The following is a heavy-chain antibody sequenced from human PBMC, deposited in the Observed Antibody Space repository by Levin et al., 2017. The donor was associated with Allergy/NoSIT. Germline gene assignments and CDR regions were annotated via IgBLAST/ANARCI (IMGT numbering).Heavy chain of an antibody. D-gene: IGHD5-18*01. V-gene: IGHV4-30-2*01. J-gene: IGHJ4*02. CDR2: IYLSGST. CDR1: GGSIRSGGYS. Sequence: SQTLSLPCAVAGGSIRSGGYSWSWIRQPPGKGLEWIGNIYLSGSTNDNPSLKSRVTMSVDRSKNQFSLKLSYVTAADTAVYYCARVAGYSYGYYFDYWGPGTLVTVSS. CDR3: ARVAGYSYGYYFDY.